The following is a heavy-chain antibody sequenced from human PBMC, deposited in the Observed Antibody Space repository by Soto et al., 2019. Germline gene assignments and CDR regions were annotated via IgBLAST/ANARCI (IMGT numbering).Heavy chain of an antibody. CDR3: ARGGSGRHDFWSGYYKY. D-gene: IGHD3-3*01. CDR1: GGSISSYY. J-gene: IGHJ4*02. CDR2: IYYSGST. Sequence: PSETLSLTCTVSGGSISSYYWSWIRQPPGKGLEWIGYIYYSGSTNYNPSLKSRVTISVDTSKNQFSLKLSSVTAADTAVYYCARGGSGRHDFWSGYYKYWGQGTLVTVSS. V-gene: IGHV4-59*01.